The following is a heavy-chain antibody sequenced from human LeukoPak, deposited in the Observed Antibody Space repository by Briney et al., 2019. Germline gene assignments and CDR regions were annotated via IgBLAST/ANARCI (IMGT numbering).Heavy chain of an antibody. Sequence: ASVKVSCKVSGYTLTELSMHWVRQAPGKGLEWMGGFDPEDGETIYAQKFQGRVTMTEDTSTDTAYMELSSLRSEDTAVYYCAALLGGGVPPTETDYWGQGTLVTVSS. CDR2: FDPEDGET. CDR3: AALLGGGVPPTETDY. CDR1: GYTLTELS. V-gene: IGHV1-24*01. D-gene: IGHD2/OR15-2a*01. J-gene: IGHJ4*02.